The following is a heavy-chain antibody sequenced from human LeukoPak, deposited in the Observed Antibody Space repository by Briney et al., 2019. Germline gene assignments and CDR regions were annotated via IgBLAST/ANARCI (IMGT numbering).Heavy chain of an antibody. Sequence: SQTLSLTCAISGDSVSSNSAAWNWIRQSPSRGLEWLGRTYYRSKWYSDYAVSVKSRITINPDTSKNQFSLQLNSVTPEDTAVYYCASGRANDVMGLGAFDIWGQGTMVTVSS. CDR2: TYYRSKWYS. CDR3: ASGRANDVMGLGAFDI. V-gene: IGHV6-1*01. D-gene: IGHD1-1*01. J-gene: IGHJ3*02. CDR1: GDSVSSNSAA.